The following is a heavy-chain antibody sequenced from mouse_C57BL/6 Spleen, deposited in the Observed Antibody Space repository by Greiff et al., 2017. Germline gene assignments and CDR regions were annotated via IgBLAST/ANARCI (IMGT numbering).Heavy chain of an antibody. V-gene: IGHV1-53*01. D-gene: IGHD1-1*01. CDR2: INPSNGGT. CDR1: GYTFTSYW. J-gene: IGHJ2*01. CDR3: ARGDYGSRAYFDY. Sequence: VKLQQPGTELVKPGASVKLSCKASGYTFTSYWMHWVKQRPGQGLEWIGNINPSNGGTNYNEKFKSKATLTVDKSSSTAYMQLSSLTSEDSAVYYCARGDYGSRAYFDYWGQGTTLTVSS.